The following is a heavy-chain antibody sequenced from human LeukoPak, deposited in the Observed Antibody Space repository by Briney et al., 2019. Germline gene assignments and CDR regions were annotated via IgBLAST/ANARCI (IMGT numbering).Heavy chain of an antibody. Sequence: ASVKVSCKASGGTFSSYAISWVRQAPGQGLEWMGRIIPIFGTANYAQKFQGRVTITTDESTSTAYMELSSLRSEDTAVYYCARGRSYGVYYYFDYWGQGTLVTVSS. CDR2: IIPIFGTA. CDR3: ARGRSYGVYYYFDY. D-gene: IGHD4-17*01. J-gene: IGHJ4*02. V-gene: IGHV1-69*05. CDR1: GGTFSSYA.